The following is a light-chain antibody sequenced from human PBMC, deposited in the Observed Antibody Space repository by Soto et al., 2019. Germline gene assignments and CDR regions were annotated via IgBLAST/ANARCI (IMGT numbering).Light chain of an antibody. J-gene: IGLJ1*01. V-gene: IGLV2-14*03. CDR1: SSDVGGYNY. CDR3: SSYTTSNTRQIV. Sequence: QSVLTQPASVPGSPGQSITISCTGTSSDVGGYNYVSWYQHHPGKAPKFMIFDVSNRPSGVSNRFSGSKSGNTASLTISGLQPEDEADYYCSSYTTSNTRQIVFGTGTKVTVL. CDR2: DVS.